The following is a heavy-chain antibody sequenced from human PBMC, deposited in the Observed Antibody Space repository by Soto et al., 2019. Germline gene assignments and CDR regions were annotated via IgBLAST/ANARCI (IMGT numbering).Heavy chain of an antibody. CDR1: GGSISSGGYS. D-gene: IGHD1-26*01. CDR2: IYHSGST. J-gene: IGHJ5*02. CDR3: ARGAHHYGIDWFDP. V-gene: IGHV4-30-2*01. Sequence: QLQLQESGSGLVKPSQTLSLTCAVSGGSISSGGYSWSWIRQPPGKGLEWIGYIYHSGSTYYNPSLKSRVTISVDRSKNQFSLKLSSVTAADTSVYYCARGAHHYGIDWFDPWGQGTLVTVSS.